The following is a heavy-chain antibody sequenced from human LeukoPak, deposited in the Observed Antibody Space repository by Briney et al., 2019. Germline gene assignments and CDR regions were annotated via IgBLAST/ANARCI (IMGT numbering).Heavy chain of an antibody. D-gene: IGHD5-12*01. V-gene: IGHV3-48*02. Sequence: GGSLRLSCVASGFTFSYYSMNWVRQAPGKGLEWVSYINSISGEIWYADSVKGRFTISRDDAENSLYLQMNSLRDEDTAVYYCAGDHGYAFDYWGQGTLVTVSS. CDR3: AGDHGYAFDY. J-gene: IGHJ4*02. CDR1: GFTFSYYS. CDR2: INSISGEI.